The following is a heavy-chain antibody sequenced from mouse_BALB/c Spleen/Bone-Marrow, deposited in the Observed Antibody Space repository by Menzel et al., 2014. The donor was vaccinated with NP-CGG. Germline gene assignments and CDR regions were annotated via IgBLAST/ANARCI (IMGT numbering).Heavy chain of an antibody. CDR1: GYTFTSYY. V-gene: IGHV1S56*01. CDR3: ARWGTTVVDAMDY. Sequence: VQLQESGAELVKPGASVKLSCKASGYTFTSYYIHWVKQRPGQGLEWIGWIYPGNVNAKYNEKFKGKATLTADKSSSTAYMQLSSLTSEDSAVYFCARWGTTVVDAMDYWGQGTSVTVSS. CDR2: IYPGNVNA. D-gene: IGHD1-1*01. J-gene: IGHJ4*01.